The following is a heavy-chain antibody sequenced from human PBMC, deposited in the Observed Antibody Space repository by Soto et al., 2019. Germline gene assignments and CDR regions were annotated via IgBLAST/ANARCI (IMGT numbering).Heavy chain of an antibody. CDR3: ARGDIVVVPAAIEGGYNWFDP. V-gene: IGHV1-69*13. CDR2: IIPIFGTA. CDR1: GGTFSSYA. J-gene: IGHJ5*02. Sequence: GASVKVSCKASGGTFSSYAISWVRQAPGQGLEWMGGIIPIFGTANYAQKFQGRVTITADESTSTDYKELSSLRSEDTAVYYCARGDIVVVPAAIEGGYNWFDPWGQGTLVTVSS. D-gene: IGHD2-2*01.